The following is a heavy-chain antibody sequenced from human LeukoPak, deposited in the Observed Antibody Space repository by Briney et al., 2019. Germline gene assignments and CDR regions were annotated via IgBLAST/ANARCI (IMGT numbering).Heavy chain of an antibody. D-gene: IGHD6-19*01. CDR1: GFTFSSYA. J-gene: IGHJ2*01. Sequence: GGSLRFSCAASGFTFSSYAMTWVRQAPGEGLEWVSAISGSGGSTYYADSVKGRFTISRDDSRNTLYLQMNSLRAEDTAVYYCTKAGAVAGSNWYFDLWGRGTLVTVSS. V-gene: IGHV3-23*01. CDR3: TKAGAVAGSNWYFDL. CDR2: ISGSGGST.